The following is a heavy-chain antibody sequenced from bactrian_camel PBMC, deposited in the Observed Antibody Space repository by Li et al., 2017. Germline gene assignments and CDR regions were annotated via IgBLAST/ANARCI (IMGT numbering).Heavy chain of an antibody. J-gene: IGHJ4*01. CDR2: ISYNGVST. CDR1: GFTFSGIG. D-gene: IGHD6*01. V-gene: IGHV3S40*01. Sequence: VQLVESGGGLVQPGGSLRLSCAASGFTFSGIGMSWVRQAPGKGLEWVSFISYNGVSTYYADSVKGRFTISRDNAKNTLYLQMNSLKPEDTAVYYCAADTQIGIYGGSWFTPTGPQGQGTQVTVS.